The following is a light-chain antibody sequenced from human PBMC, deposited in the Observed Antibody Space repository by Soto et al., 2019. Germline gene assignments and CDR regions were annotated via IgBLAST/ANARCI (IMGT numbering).Light chain of an antibody. CDR1: QSASSGC. Sequence: IVLTQSPGTLSLSPGERATLSCRASQSASSGCLAWYQQKPGQAPRLLIFRASTRATGVPARFSGRGSGTEYTLTIIRLQPEDFAAYYCQQYYQSHSWTFGPGTKVDIK. J-gene: IGKJ1*01. CDR3: QQYYQSHSWT. CDR2: RAS. V-gene: IGKV3-20*01.